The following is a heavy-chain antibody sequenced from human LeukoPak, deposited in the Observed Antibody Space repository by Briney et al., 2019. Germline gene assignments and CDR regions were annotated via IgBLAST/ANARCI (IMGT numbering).Heavy chain of an antibody. Sequence: GGSLRLSCAASGLTFSNYAMSWVRQTPGKGLDRVSTISGSGGVTYYPDSVRGRFTISRDNSRNTLHLQMDSLRDEDTAIYYCALWPEGATPKFHNWGQGTLVTVSS. CDR3: ALWPEGATPKFHN. J-gene: IGHJ4*02. CDR1: GLTFSNYA. CDR2: ISGSGGVT. V-gene: IGHV3-23*01. D-gene: IGHD1-26*01.